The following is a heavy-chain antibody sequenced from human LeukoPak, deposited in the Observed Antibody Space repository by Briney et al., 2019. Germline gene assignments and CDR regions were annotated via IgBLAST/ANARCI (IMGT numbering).Heavy chain of an antibody. V-gene: IGHV1-8*01. CDR3: ATVLSYGPGTYYFDY. D-gene: IGHD5-18*01. CDR1: GYTFTSYD. CDR2: MNPNSGNT. J-gene: IGHJ4*02. Sequence: ASVKVSCKASGYTFTSYDINWVRQATGQGLEWMGWMNPNSGNTGYAQKFQGRVTMTEDTSTDTAYMELSSLRSEDTAVYYCATVLSYGPGTYYFDYWGQGTLVTVSS.